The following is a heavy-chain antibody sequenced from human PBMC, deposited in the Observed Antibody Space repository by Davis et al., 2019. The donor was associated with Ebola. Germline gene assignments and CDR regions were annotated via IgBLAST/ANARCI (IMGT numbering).Heavy chain of an antibody. D-gene: IGHD1-26*01. J-gene: IGHJ3*02. Sequence: SVKVSCKASGGTFSSYAISWVRQAPGQGLEWMGRIIPILGIANYAQKFQGRVTITADKSTSTAYMELSSLRSEDTAVYYCARAAIGGATAFDIWGQGTMVTVSS. CDR2: IIPILGIA. CDR1: GGTFSSYA. V-gene: IGHV1-69*04. CDR3: ARAAIGGATAFDI.